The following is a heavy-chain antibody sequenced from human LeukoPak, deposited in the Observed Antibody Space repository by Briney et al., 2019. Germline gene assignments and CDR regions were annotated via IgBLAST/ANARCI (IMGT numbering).Heavy chain of an antibody. D-gene: IGHD4-17*01. CDR3: ARTNYGDYRNWFDP. Sequence: SGPTLVNPTQTLTLTCTFSGFSLSTSGMRVSWIRQPPGKALEWLARIDWDDDKFYNKSLKTRLTISKDTSKNQVVLTMTNMDPVDTATYYCARTNYGDYRNWFDPWGQGTLVTVSS. J-gene: IGHJ5*02. CDR2: IDWDDDK. CDR1: GFSLSTSGMR. V-gene: IGHV2-70*04.